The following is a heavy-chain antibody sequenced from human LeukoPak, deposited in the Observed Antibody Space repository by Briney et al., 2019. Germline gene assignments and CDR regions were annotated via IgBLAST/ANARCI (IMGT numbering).Heavy chain of an antibody. J-gene: IGHJ4*02. V-gene: IGHV4-30-4*08. CDR2: IYYSGNT. D-gene: IGHD3-22*01. Sequence: SETLSLTCTVSGGSISSVDFYWSWIRQPPGKGLEWIGYIYYSGNTYFNPSLKSRVTISVDTSKNQFSLKLSSVTAADTAVYYCARTRDSGYYYDSSGYYYFDYWGQGTLVTVSS. CDR1: GGSISSVDFY. CDR3: ARTRDSGYYYDSSGYYYFDY.